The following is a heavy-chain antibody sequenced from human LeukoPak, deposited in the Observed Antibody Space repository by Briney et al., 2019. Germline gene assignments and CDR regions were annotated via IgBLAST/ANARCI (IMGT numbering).Heavy chain of an antibody. CDR2: IKPKSGGT. D-gene: IGHD3-16*01. V-gene: IGHV1-2*02. CDR3: ASAESHDYGET. CDR1: GGTFSSYA. J-gene: IGHJ4*02. Sequence: ASVEVSCKASGGTFSSYAISWVRQAPGQGLEWMGWIKPKSGGTQFAQKFQGRVTMDRDTSLSTVYMELSGLRSGDTAIYYCASAESHDYGETWGQGTLVTVSS.